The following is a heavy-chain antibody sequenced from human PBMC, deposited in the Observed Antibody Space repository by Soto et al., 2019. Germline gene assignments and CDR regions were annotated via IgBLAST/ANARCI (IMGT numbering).Heavy chain of an antibody. Sequence: GGSLRLSCAASGFIFDDYAMHWVRQAPGKGLEWVSGISWNSGSIGYADSVKGRFTISRDNSKNTLYLQMNSLRAEDTAVYYCARIYDILTGSRRYYYHGMDVWGQGTTVTVSS. CDR3: ARIYDILTGSRRYYYHGMDV. V-gene: IGHV3-9*01. CDR2: ISWNSGSI. CDR1: GFIFDDYA. J-gene: IGHJ6*02. D-gene: IGHD3-9*01.